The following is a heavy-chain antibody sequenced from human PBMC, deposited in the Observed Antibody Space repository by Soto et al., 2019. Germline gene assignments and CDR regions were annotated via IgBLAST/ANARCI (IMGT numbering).Heavy chain of an antibody. CDR1: GYSFTDYH. J-gene: IGHJ6*02. Sequence: ASVKVSCKASGYSFTDYHIHWVRQAPGQGLEWLGRINPKSGGTSTAQRFQGWVTMTRDRSISTVYMELTRLRSDDTAVYFCARGHSTDCSNGVCSFFYNHEMDVWGQGTTVTVSS. D-gene: IGHD2-8*01. CDR2: INPKSGGT. V-gene: IGHV1-2*04. CDR3: ARGHSTDCSNGVCSFFYNHEMDV.